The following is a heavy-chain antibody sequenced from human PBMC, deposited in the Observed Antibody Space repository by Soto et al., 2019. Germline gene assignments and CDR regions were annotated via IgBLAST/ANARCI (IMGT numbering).Heavy chain of an antibody. Sequence: ASVKVSCKASGYTFTSYGISWVRQAPGQGLEWMGWISAYNSKTNYAQKFQGRVTMTPDTSTSTAYMELRSLRSDDTAFYYCARDGFLEWLQMRRSGMDVWGQGTTVTVSS. J-gene: IGHJ6*02. CDR3: ARDGFLEWLQMRRSGMDV. CDR1: GYTFTSYG. D-gene: IGHD3-3*01. V-gene: IGHV1-18*01. CDR2: ISAYNSKT.